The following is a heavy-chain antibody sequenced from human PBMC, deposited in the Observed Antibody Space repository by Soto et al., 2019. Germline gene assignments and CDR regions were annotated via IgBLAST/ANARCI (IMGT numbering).Heavy chain of an antibody. Sequence: ASVKVCCKASVGTFSSYAISWVRQANGQGLEWMGGIIPIFGTANYAQKFQGRVTITADESTSTAYMELSSLRSEDTAVYYCASYSYDYSSGWPHFDYWGQGTLVTVSS. CDR2: IIPIFGTA. CDR3: ASYSYDYSSGWPHFDY. J-gene: IGHJ4*02. D-gene: IGHD6-19*01. V-gene: IGHV1-69*13. CDR1: VGTFSSYA.